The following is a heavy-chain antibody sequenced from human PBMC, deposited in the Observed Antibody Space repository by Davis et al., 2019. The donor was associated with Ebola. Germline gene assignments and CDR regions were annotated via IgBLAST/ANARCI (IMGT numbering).Heavy chain of an antibody. D-gene: IGHD3-16*02. Sequence: PGGSLRLSCAASGFTFDDYAMHWVRQAPGKGLEWVSGISWNSGSIGYADSVKGRFTISRDNAKNSLYLQMNSLRAEDTALYYCAKDRRMITFGGVIVDDAFDIWGQGTMVTVSS. J-gene: IGHJ3*02. CDR2: ISWNSGSI. V-gene: IGHV3-9*01. CDR3: AKDRRMITFGGVIVDDAFDI. CDR1: GFTFDDYA.